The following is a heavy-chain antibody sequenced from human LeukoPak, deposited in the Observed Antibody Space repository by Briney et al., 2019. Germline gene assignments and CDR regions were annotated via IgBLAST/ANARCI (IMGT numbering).Heavy chain of an antibody. V-gene: IGHV3-48*01. CDR1: GFTFTGHS. CDR3: ARDRGDSLVGADFDS. J-gene: IGHJ4*02. D-gene: IGHD1-26*01. CDR2: INIWGRPP. Sequence: PGGSLRLSCVASGFTFTGHSMNWVRQAPGKGLEWISFINIWGRPPYYADSMKGRFTISRDNAKNSIFLQMNNLRVEDTAVYYCARDRGDSLVGADFDSWGQGILVTVS.